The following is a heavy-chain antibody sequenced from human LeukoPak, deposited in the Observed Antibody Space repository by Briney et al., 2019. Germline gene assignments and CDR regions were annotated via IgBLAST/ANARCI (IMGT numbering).Heavy chain of an antibody. V-gene: IGHV5-51*01. D-gene: IGHD3-10*01. J-gene: IGHJ5*02. CDR3: ARHELLWFGELLSGWFDP. CDR1: GYSFTSYW. Sequence: GESLKIYCKGSGYSFTSYWIGWVRQMPGKGLGWMWIFYPGDSNTRYSLSFQGQVTISADKSICTAHLQWSSLKAPDTAMYYCARHELLWFGELLSGWFDPWGQGTLVTVSS. CDR2: FYPGDSNT.